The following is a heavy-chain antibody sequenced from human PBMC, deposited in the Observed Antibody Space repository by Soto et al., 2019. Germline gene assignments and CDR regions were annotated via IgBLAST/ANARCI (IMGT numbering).Heavy chain of an antibody. CDR2: IWNDGSNK. CDR1: GFTFRDHA. Sequence: GGSLRLSCAASGFTFRDHAMHGVRQAPGKGREWLAIIWNDGSNKFYAGSVQGRFTISRDNSKNTVYLQMNTLSAEDTAVYYCARALFPDVDIYAMDVWGQGTTVTVSS. J-gene: IGHJ6*02. CDR3: ARALFPDVDIYAMDV. D-gene: IGHD5-12*01. V-gene: IGHV3-33*01.